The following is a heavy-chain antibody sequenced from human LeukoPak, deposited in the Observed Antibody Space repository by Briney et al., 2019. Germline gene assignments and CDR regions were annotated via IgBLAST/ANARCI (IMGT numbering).Heavy chain of an antibody. CDR2: ILYRGPA. D-gene: IGHD2-8*02. Sequence: SETLSLTCSVSGDSISSDDYYWSWIRQPPGKGLEWIGYILYRGPAYYPPSLKSRVIISVDTSRNEFSLELTSVTAADTAVYYCARFRRGIYYFDRWGQGTLVTVSS. J-gene: IGHJ4*02. CDR1: GDSISSDDYY. CDR3: ARFRRGIYYFDR. V-gene: IGHV4-30-4*01.